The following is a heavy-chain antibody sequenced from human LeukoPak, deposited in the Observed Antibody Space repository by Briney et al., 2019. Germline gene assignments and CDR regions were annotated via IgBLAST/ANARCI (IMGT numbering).Heavy chain of an antibody. CDR3: ATRHSSSSGVDY. D-gene: IGHD6-6*01. V-gene: IGHV3-30*02. J-gene: IGHJ4*02. CDR1: GFTFSNNG. CDR2: IRYEGSNK. Sequence: GGSLRLSCAPSGFTFSNNGMHCVRQAPGKGLEWVAFIRYEGSNKYYADSVKGRFTISRDNSKNTLYLQMNSLRAEDTAVYHCATRHSSSSGVDYWGQGTLVTVSS.